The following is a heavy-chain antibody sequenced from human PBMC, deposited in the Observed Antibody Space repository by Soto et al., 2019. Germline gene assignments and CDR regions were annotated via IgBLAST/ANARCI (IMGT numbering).Heavy chain of an antibody. D-gene: IGHD4-4*01. CDR1: GFTFSSYG. CDR2: IWYDGSNK. V-gene: IGHV3-33*08. Sequence: GGSLRLSCAASGFTFSSYGMHWVRQAPGKGLEWVAVIWYDGSNKYYADSVKGRFTISRDNSKNTLYLQMNSLRAEDTAVYYCAREGYPMTTVTNWIDPWGQGTLVTVSS. J-gene: IGHJ5*02. CDR3: AREGYPMTTVTNWIDP.